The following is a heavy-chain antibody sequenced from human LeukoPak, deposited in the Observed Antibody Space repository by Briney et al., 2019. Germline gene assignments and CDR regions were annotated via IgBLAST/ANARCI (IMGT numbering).Heavy chain of an antibody. CDR3: ARTGHRSGWLDY. Sequence: RGSLRLSCAASGFTFSSYGMHWVRQAPGKGLEWVAVIWYDGSNKYYADSVKGRFTISRDNSKNTLYLQMNSLRAEDTAIYYCARTGHRSGWLDYWGQGTLVTVS. V-gene: IGHV3-33*01. CDR1: GFTFSSYG. J-gene: IGHJ4*02. CDR2: IWYDGSNK. D-gene: IGHD6-19*01.